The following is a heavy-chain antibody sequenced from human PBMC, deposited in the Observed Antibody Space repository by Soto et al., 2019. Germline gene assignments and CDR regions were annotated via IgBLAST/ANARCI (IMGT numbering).Heavy chain of an antibody. CDR1: GYTFTSYY. J-gene: IGHJ6*02. Sequence: GASVKVSCKASGYTFTSYYMHRVRQAPGQGLEWMGIINPSGGSTSYAQKFQGRVTMTRDTSTSTVYMELSSLRSEDTAVYYCARGVGNYYYYYGMDVWGQGTTVTVSS. V-gene: IGHV1-46*01. CDR3: ARGVGNYYYYYGMDV. D-gene: IGHD4-4*01. CDR2: INPSGGST.